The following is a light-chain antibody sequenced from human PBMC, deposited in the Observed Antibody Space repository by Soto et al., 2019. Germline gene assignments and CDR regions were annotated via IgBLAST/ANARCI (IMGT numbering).Light chain of an antibody. CDR3: TSYTSGNTFV. J-gene: IGLJ1*01. CDR2: EVS. Sequence: QSALTQPPSVSGSPGQSVTISCTGTSSDVGSYDRVSWYQQPPGTAPKLMIYEVSNRPSGVPDRFSGSKSGNTASLTISGLQAEDEAEYYCTSYTSGNTFVFGTGTKLTVL. CDR1: SSDVGSYDR. V-gene: IGLV2-18*02.